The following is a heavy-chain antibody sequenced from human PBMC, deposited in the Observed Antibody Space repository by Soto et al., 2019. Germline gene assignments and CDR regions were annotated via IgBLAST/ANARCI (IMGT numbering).Heavy chain of an antibody. J-gene: IGHJ4*02. CDR1: GYTFTSYA. D-gene: IGHD3-9*01. V-gene: IGHV1-3*01. CDR3: ALGLRYFDWRYLSGGYFDY. CDR2: INAGNGNT. Sequence: ASVKVSCKASGYTFTSYAMHWVRQAPGQRLEWMGWINAGNGNTKYSQKFQGRVTITRDTSASTAYMELSSLRSEDTAVYYCALGLRYFDWRYLSGGYFDYWGQGTLVTVSS.